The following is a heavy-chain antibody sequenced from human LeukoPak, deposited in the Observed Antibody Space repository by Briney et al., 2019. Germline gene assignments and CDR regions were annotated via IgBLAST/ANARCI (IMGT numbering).Heavy chain of an antibody. V-gene: IGHV1-46*01. J-gene: IGHJ6*02. CDR1: GYTFTSYY. D-gene: IGHD1-1*01. Sequence: ASVKVSCKASGYTFTSYYMHWVRQDPGQGLEWMGIINPSGGSTSYAQKFQGRVTMTRDTSTSTVYMELSSLRSEDTAVYYCAREGSTTDTYYYYGMDVWGQGTTVTVSS. CDR2: INPSGGST. CDR3: AREGSTTDTYYYYGMDV.